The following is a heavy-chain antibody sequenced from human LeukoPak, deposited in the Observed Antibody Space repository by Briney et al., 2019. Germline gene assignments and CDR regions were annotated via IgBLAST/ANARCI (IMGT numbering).Heavy chain of an antibody. D-gene: IGHD6-19*01. CDR2: ISSSSSYI. Sequence: GGSLRLSCAASGFTFSSYSMNWVRQAPGKGLEWVSSISSSSSYIYYADSVKGRFTTSRDNAKNSLYLQMNSLRAEDTAVYYCARDDQKTIAVADIYYYYMDVWGKGTTATVSS. V-gene: IGHV3-21*01. J-gene: IGHJ6*03. CDR3: ARDDQKTIAVADIYYYYMDV. CDR1: GFTFSSYS.